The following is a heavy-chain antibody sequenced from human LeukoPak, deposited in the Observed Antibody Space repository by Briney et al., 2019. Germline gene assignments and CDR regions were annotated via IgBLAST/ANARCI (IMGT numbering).Heavy chain of an antibody. CDR1: ADSITMYY. D-gene: IGHD1-1*01. CDR2: VDHTGRT. J-gene: IGHJ6*03. Sequence: ASETLSLTCSVSADSITMYYWTWLRQPPGKGLEWIGYVDHTGRTNFNPSLNGRVSISRDTTKNLFSLRLRSVTAADTAVYFCARGRVSSSTWYSTYYYYFYMDVWGKGTTVTVSS. V-gene: IGHV4-59*01. CDR3: ARGRVSSSTWYSTYYYYFYMDV.